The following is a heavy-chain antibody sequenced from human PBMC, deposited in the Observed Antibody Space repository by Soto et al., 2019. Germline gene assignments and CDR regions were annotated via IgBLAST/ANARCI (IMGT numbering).Heavy chain of an antibody. CDR2: ISAYNGNT. J-gene: IGHJ1*01. CDR1: GYTFTSYG. V-gene: IGHV1-18*01. D-gene: IGHD2-21*02. Sequence: ASVKVSCKASGYTFTSYGSSWVRQAPGQGLEWMGWISAYNGNTNYAQKLQGRVTMTTDTSTSTAYMELRSLRSDDTAVYYCAIGSAYCGGDCYSGYFQHWGQGTLVTVSS. CDR3: AIGSAYCGGDCYSGYFQH.